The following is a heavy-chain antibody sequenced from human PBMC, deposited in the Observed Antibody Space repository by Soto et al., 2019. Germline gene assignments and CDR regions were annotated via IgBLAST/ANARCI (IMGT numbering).Heavy chain of an antibody. CDR2: IYWDDDK. D-gene: IGHD6-19*01. J-gene: IGHJ4*02. CDR1: GFSLSTSGVG. Sequence: QITSKESGPTLVKPTQTLTLTCTFSGFSLSTSGVGVGWIRQPPGKALEWLALIYWDDDKRYSPSLKSRLTITKDTSKNQVVLTLTNMHPVDTATYYCAHSYLSSSGWYSGFASFDYWGQGTLVTVSS. V-gene: IGHV2-5*02. CDR3: AHSYLSSSGWYSGFASFDY.